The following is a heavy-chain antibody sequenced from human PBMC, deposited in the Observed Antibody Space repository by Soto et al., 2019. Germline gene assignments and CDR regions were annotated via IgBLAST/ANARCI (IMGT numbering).Heavy chain of an antibody. Sequence: GGSLRLSCAASGFTFSSYSMNWVRQAPGKGLEWVSSISSSSSYIYYADSVKGRFTISRDNAKNSLYLQMNSLRAEDTAVYYCARQRPYYYYMDVWGKGTTVTVSS. CDR2: ISSSSSYI. V-gene: IGHV3-21*01. D-gene: IGHD6-25*01. J-gene: IGHJ6*03. CDR3: ARQRPYYYYMDV. CDR1: GFTFSSYS.